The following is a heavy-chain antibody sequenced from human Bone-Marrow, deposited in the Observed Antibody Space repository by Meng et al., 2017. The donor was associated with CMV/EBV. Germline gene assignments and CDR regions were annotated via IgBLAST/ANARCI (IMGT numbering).Heavy chain of an antibody. D-gene: IGHD3-22*01. CDR2: ITSSSSYI. V-gene: IGHV3-21*01. CDR3: ARDLGYYYDSSGYYPFDN. Sequence: LSLTCAASGFTFSSYTMNWVRQAPGKGLEWVSSITSSSSYIYYAASVRGRFTISRDNAKNSLFLQMSSLRAEDTAVYYCARDLGYYYDSSGYYPFDNWGQGTLVTVSS. J-gene: IGHJ4*02. CDR1: GFTFSSYT.